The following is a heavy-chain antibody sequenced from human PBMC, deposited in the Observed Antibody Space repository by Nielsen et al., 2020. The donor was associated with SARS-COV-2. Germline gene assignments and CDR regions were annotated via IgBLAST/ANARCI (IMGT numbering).Heavy chain of an antibody. D-gene: IGHD4-17*01. Sequence: GGSLRLSCVASGFTFSGSAMHWVRQASGKGLEWLGRIRSYANEYATAYAASVKGRFTISRDDSKNTAYLQMNSLKTEDTAVYYCAKSKGGYGEPIDIWGQGTMVTVSS. CDR1: GFTFSGSA. J-gene: IGHJ3*02. CDR2: IRSYANEYAT. CDR3: AKSKGGYGEPIDI. V-gene: IGHV3-73*01.